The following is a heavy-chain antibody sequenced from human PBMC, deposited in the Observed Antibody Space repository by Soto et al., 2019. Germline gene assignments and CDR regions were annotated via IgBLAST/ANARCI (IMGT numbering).Heavy chain of an antibody. Sequence: SETLSLTCAVYGGSFSGYYWSWIRQPPGKGLEWIGEINHSGSTNYNPSLKSRVTISVDTYKNQFSLKLSSVTAADTAVYYCARASIAAAGNYYYYYYGMDVWGQGTAVTVSS. CDR1: GGSFSGYY. CDR3: ARASIAAAGNYYYYYYGMDV. J-gene: IGHJ6*02. D-gene: IGHD6-13*01. CDR2: INHSGST. V-gene: IGHV4-34*01.